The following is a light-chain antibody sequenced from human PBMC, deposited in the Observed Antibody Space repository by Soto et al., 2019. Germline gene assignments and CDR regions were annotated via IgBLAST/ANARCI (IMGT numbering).Light chain of an antibody. CDR1: SSDVGGYNY. CDR2: EVT. V-gene: IGLV2-8*01. J-gene: IGLJ2*01. CDR3: SSFAGGGNPVL. Sequence: QSALTQPPSASGSLGQSVTISCTGTSSDVGGYNYVSWHQQHPGKAPKVMIYEVTKRPPGVPDRFSGSKSGNTASLTVSGLHAEDEAAYYCSSFAGGGNPVLLGGGTQLTVL.